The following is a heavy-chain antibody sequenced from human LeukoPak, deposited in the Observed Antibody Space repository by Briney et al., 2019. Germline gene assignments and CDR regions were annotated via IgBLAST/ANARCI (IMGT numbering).Heavy chain of an antibody. Sequence: YPSETLSLTCAVYGGSFSGYYWSWIRQPPGKGLEWIGEINHSGSTNYNPSLKSRVTISVDTSKNQFSLKLSSVTAADTAVYYCAISPGLRYFDWTPGYYYGMDVWGQGTTVTVSS. J-gene: IGHJ6*02. CDR3: AISPGLRYFDWTPGYYYGMDV. CDR2: INHSGST. CDR1: GGSFSGYY. D-gene: IGHD3-9*01. V-gene: IGHV4-34*01.